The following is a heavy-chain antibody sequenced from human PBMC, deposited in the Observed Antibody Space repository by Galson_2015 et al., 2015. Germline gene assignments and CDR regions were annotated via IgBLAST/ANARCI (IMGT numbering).Heavy chain of an antibody. CDR1: GFTFDDYA. J-gene: IGHJ4*02. V-gene: IGHV3-9*01. D-gene: IGHD3-22*01. CDR2: ISWNSGSI. CDR3: ATTTMTTGFDY. Sequence: SLRLSCAASGFTFDDYAMHWVRQAPGKGLEWVSGISWNSGSIGYADSVKGRFTISRDNAKNSLYLQMNSLRAEDTALYYCATTTMTTGFDYWGQGTLVTVSS.